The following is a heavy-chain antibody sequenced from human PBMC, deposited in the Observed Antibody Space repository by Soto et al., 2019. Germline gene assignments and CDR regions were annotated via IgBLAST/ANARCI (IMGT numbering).Heavy chain of an antibody. J-gene: IGHJ3*02. V-gene: IGHV2-5*02. CDR2: IYWDDQK. CDR1: GFSLRASGFG. D-gene: IGHD2-21*01. Sequence: QITLKESGPTLVKPTQTLTLACTFSGFSLRASGFGVGWIRQPPGKAPEWLAVIYWDDQKRYSPSLESRLTVTKDTSGNQVVLTMTNLDPLNTGTYFCAHTTRLQLRADGDRWDAFDIVGQGTTVTVSS. CDR3: AHTTRLQLRADGDRWDAFDI.